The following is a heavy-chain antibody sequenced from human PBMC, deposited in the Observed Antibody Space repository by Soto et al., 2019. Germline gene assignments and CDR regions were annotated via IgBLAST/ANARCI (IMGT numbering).Heavy chain of an antibody. CDR1: GGSISSYY. CDR2: IYYSGST. J-gene: IGHJ6*02. D-gene: IGHD3-3*01. Sequence: QVQLQESGPGLVKPSETLSLTCTVSGGSISSYYWSWIRQPPGKGLEWIGDIYYSGSTNYNPSLKRRVTISVDTSKIQFALKLSSVTAADTAVYYCAGEGRFSNYYFYAMNVWGQGTTVTVSS. V-gene: IGHV4-59*01. CDR3: AGEGRFSNYYFYAMNV.